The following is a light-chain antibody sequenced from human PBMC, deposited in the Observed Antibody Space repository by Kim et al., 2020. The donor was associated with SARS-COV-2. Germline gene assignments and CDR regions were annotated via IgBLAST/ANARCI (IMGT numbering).Light chain of an antibody. CDR2: GAS. CDR1: QSVSTN. Sequence: SPGDRATLSCRASQSVSTNVAWYQQKPGQAPRLLIYGASTRATGIPARFSGSGSGTEFTLTISSLQSADFAVYYCQQYNNWPPLYTFGQGTKLEI. J-gene: IGKJ2*01. CDR3: QQYNNWPPLYT. V-gene: IGKV3-15*01.